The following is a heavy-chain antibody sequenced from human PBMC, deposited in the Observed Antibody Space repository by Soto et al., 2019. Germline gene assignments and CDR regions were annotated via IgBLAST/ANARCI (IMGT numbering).Heavy chain of an antibody. V-gene: IGHV4-31*03. J-gene: IGHJ3*02. Sequence: QVQLQESGPGLVKPSQTLSLTCTVSGGSISSGGYYWSWIRQHPGKGLEWIGYIYYSGSTYYNPPLKSRVSISVDTSKNQFSLKLSSVTAADTAVYYCARGTTEDAFDIWGQGTMVTVSS. CDR2: IYYSGST. D-gene: IGHD4-17*01. CDR3: ARGTTEDAFDI. CDR1: GGSISSGGYY.